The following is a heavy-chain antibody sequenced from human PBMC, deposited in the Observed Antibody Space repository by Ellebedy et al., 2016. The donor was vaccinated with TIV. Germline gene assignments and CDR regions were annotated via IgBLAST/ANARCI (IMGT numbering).Heavy chain of an antibody. Sequence: MPSETLSLTCAVYGGSFNDYYWTWIRQPPGKGLEWIGYIYHSGSAYYNPSLKSRITMSVDRSKNQFSLKLSSVTAADTAVYYCARGGGLFDYWGQGTLVTVSS. CDR2: IYHSGSA. J-gene: IGHJ4*02. V-gene: IGHV4-34*10. CDR1: GGSFNDYY. D-gene: IGHD2-15*01. CDR3: ARGGGLFDY.